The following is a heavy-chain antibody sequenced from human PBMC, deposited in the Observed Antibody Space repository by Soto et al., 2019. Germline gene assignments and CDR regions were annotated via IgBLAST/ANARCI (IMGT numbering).Heavy chain of an antibody. Sequence: PSETLSLTCAVYGGSFSGYYWSWIRQPPGKGLEWIGEINHSGSTNYNPSLKSRVTISVDTSKNQFSLKLSSVTAADTAVYCCARGLRTICGVVSLYDSWFDPWGQGTLVAVSA. CDR1: GGSFSGYY. D-gene: IGHD3-3*01. CDR3: ARGLRTICGVVSLYDSWFDP. CDR2: INHSGST. V-gene: IGHV4-34*01. J-gene: IGHJ5*02.